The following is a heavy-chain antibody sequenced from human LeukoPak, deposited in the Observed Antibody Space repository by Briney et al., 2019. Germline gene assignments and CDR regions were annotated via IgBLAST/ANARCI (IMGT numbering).Heavy chain of an antibody. J-gene: IGHJ3*02. V-gene: IGHV3-30*04. CDR1: GFTFSSYA. CDR3: ARVREQQVARGAFDI. CDR2: ISYDGSNK. D-gene: IGHD6-13*01. Sequence: LPGRSLRLSCAASGFTFSSYAMHWVRQAPGKGLEWVAVISYDGSNKYYADSVKGRFTISRDNSKNTLYLQMNSLRAEDTAVYYCARVREQQVARGAFDIWGQGTMVTVSS.